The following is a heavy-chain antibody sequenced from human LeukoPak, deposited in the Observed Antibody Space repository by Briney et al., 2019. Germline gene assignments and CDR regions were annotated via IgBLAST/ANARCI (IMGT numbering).Heavy chain of an antibody. Sequence: SETLSLTCAVYDGSFSGYYWSWIRQPPGKGLEWIGEINHSGSTNYNPSLKSRVTISLDTSKSQFSLKVRYVTAADTAVYYCARGLNDSWTGENYWGQGPLVTVSS. V-gene: IGHV4-34*01. CDR1: DGSFSGYY. CDR3: ARGLNDSWTGENY. J-gene: IGHJ4*02. CDR2: INHSGST. D-gene: IGHD3-3*01.